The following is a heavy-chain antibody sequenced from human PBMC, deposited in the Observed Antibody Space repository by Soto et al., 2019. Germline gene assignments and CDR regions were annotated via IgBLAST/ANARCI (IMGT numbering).Heavy chain of an antibody. CDR2: FSHSGVT. Sequence: PSETLSLTCTVSGVSISTTDYSWSWIRQPPGKGLEWIGYFSHSGVTYYNPSLKSRVTISVDISKNEFSLKLSSVTAADTAVYYCARESQDIVLEPGGMGCFDPWGQGTLGTVSS. CDR1: GVSISTTDYS. CDR3: ARESQDIVLEPGGMGCFDP. J-gene: IGHJ5*02. D-gene: IGHD2-2*01. V-gene: IGHV4-30-2*01.